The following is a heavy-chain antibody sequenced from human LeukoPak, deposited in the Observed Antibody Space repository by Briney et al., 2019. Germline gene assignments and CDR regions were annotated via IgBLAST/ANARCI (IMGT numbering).Heavy chain of an antibody. CDR2: INPNSGGT. CDR1: GYTFSGFL. D-gene: IGHD3-16*02. Sequence: ASVKVSCKASGYTFSGFLMHWVRQAPGQGLEWMGRINPNSGGTNYAQKFQGRVTITADESTSTAYMELSSLRSEDTAVYYCAREQLITFGGVIVPGDYYYGMDVWGQGTTVTVSS. V-gene: IGHV1-2*06. CDR3: AREQLITFGGVIVPGDYYYGMDV. J-gene: IGHJ6*02.